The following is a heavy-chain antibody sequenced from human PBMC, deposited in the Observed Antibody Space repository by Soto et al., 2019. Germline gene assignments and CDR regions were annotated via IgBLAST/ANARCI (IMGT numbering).Heavy chain of an antibody. J-gene: IGHJ5*02. CDR2: VNPSGST. V-gene: IGHV4-34*01. CDR1: GGSLSGYQ. Sequence: SETLSLTCAVYGGSLSGYQWSWIRQPPGKGLEWIGEVNPSGSTNYNPSLKSRVSISIDKSKNQFSLKLTSVIAADTAVYYCARDGDGCIHPWGQGVLVTVS. D-gene: IGHD2-8*01. CDR3: ARDGDGCIHP.